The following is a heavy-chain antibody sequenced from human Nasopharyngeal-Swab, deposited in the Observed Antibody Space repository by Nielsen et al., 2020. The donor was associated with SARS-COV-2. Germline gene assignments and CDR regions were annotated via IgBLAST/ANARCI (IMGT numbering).Heavy chain of an antibody. CDR1: GFTFSSYN. J-gene: IGHJ4*02. Sequence: GESLKISCAASGFTFSSYNMNWVRQAPGKGLEWVSAISGSGGSTYYADSVKGRFTISRDNSKNTLYLQMNSLRAEDTAVYYCAKDPRSNDYGDYFDYWGQGTLVTVSS. CDR2: ISGSGGST. CDR3: AKDPRSNDYGDYFDY. D-gene: IGHD4-17*01. V-gene: IGHV3-23*01.